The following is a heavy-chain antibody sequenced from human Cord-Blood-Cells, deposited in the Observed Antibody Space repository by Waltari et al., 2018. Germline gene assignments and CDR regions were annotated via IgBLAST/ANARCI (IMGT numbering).Heavy chain of an antibody. CDR2: ISYDGSNK. J-gene: IGHJ4*02. Sequence: QVQLVESGGGVVQPGRSLRLSCAASGFTFSSYPIPWARQAPGKGLEWVAVISYDGSNKYYADSVKGRFTISRDNSKNTLYLQMNSLRAEDTAVYYCARVHSSSWYYFDYWGQGTLVTVSS. V-gene: IGHV3-30-3*01. D-gene: IGHD6-13*01. CDR3: ARVHSSSWYYFDY. CDR1: GFTFSSYP.